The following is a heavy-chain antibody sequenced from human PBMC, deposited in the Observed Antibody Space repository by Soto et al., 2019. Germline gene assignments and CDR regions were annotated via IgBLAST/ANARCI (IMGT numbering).Heavy chain of an antibody. CDR2: ISKTGDTI. D-gene: IGHD3-16*02. CDR3: ANLIQKVISTSVDY. Sequence: VGCLRLPFAGSRFTSSNYRMSLVPRAQLKGLEWIASISKTGDTIYDADSVKGRFTISRDDAKNSLFLQMNGLRDEDTDVYYCANLIQKVISTSVDYGGQGTLVTVYS. CDR1: RFTSSNYR. V-gene: IGHV3-48*02. J-gene: IGHJ4*02.